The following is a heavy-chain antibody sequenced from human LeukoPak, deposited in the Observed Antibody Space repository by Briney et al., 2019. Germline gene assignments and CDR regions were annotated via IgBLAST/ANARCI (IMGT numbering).Heavy chain of an antibody. CDR3: ARDRWAILTGSENYYFYGMDV. CDR1: GFTFSTFW. Sequence: GGSLRLSCVASGFTFSTFWMAWVRQAPGKGPEWVANINQNGGEQKYVDSVKGRFIISRDNAKNTLYLQMNSLRVEDMAVYYCARDRWAILTGSENYYFYGMDVWGQGTTVTVSS. J-gene: IGHJ6*02. CDR2: INQNGGEQ. V-gene: IGHV3-7*03. D-gene: IGHD3-9*01.